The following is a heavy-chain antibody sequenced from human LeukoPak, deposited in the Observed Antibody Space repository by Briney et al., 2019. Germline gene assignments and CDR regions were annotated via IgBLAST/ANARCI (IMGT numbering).Heavy chain of an antibody. J-gene: IGHJ6*02. CDR3: SRGPIQLWVHNGVDV. D-gene: IGHD5-18*01. Sequence: GSLRLSCATSGFNFGDHAMTWVRQAPGKGLEWVGFIRSKAYRGTTEYAASVEGRFTISRDDSKSVVYLQMNSLKSEDTAVYYCSRGPIQLWVHNGVDVWGQGTTVTVSS. V-gene: IGHV3-49*04. CDR1: GFNFGDHA. CDR2: IRSKAYRGTT.